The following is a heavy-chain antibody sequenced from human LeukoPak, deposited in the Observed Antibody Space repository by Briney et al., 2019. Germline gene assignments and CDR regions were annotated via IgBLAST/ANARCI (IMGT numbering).Heavy chain of an antibody. Sequence: GRSLRLSCAASGFTFSNYGMHWVRQAPGKGLEWVALISYDGSNKYFADSVKGRFTISRDNSKNTLYLQMHSLRVEDTAVYYCAREVGGGASGQWGQGTLVTVSS. CDR3: AREVGGGASGQ. V-gene: IGHV3-30*03. CDR1: GFTFSNYG. D-gene: IGHD3-16*01. CDR2: ISYDGSNK. J-gene: IGHJ4*02.